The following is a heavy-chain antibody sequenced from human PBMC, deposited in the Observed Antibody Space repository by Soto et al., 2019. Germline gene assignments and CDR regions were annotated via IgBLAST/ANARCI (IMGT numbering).Heavy chain of an antibody. CDR1: GKSFDNFA. CDR2: INVGDDKT. V-gene: IGHV1-3*01. D-gene: IGHD3-16*02. J-gene: IGHJ4*02. Sequence: QVQLVQSGAEVKKPGASVRLSCKVSGKSFDNFAVHWVRQTPGQRPEWMGRINVGDDKTKYSEKFQGRVIVSYDTSATTAYMELRALSSEDTAVYYCARAKYDSIWGSYHPFEQWAQGAQVTVAS. CDR3: ARAKYDSIWGSYHPFEQ.